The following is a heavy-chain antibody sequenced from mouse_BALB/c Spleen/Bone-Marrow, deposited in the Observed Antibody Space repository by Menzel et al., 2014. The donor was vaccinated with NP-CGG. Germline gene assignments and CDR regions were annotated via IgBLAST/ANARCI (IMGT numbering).Heavy chain of an antibody. J-gene: IGHJ3*01. D-gene: IGHD1-2*01. CDR2: INPDSSTI. V-gene: IGHV4-1*02. CDR3: ARLHYYGYGTY. CDR1: GFDFSRYW. Sequence: EVKLMESGGGLVQPGGSLKLSCAASGFDFSRYWMSWVRQAPGKGLEWIGEINPDSSTINYTPPLKDKFTISRDNAKNTLYLQMSKVRSEDTALYYCARLHYYGYGTYWGQGTLVTVSA.